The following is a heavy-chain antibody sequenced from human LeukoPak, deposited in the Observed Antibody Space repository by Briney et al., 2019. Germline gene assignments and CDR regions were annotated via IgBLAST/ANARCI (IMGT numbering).Heavy chain of an antibody. D-gene: IGHD3-10*01. CDR2: ISAGSDYI. V-gene: IGHV3-21*05. J-gene: IGHJ4*02. Sequence: GGSLRLSCAASGFTFSGYSMTWVRQAPGKGLEWVSYISAGSDYIYYADSVKGRFTISRDNAKNSLYLQMNSLRAEDTAVYYCARIFGVFDYWGQGTLVTVSS. CDR3: ARIFGVFDY. CDR1: GFTFSGYS.